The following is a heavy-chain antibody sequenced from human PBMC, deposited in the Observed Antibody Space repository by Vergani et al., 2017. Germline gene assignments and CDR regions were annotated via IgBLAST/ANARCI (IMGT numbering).Heavy chain of an antibody. CDR1: GFTFSSYG. CDR3: ARGALTMSPFDI. J-gene: IGHJ3*02. CDR2: IWYDGSNK. V-gene: IGHV3-33*01. Sequence: QVQLVESGGGVVQPGRSLRLSCAASGFTFSSYGMHWVRQAPGKGLEWVAVIWYDGSNKYYADSVKGRFTISRDNSKNTLYLQMNSLRAEDTAVYYCARGALTMSPFDIWGQGTMVTVSS. D-gene: IGHD4/OR15-4a*01.